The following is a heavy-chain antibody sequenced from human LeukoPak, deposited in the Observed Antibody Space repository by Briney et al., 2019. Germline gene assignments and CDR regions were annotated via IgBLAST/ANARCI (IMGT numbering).Heavy chain of an antibody. CDR2: VSGSGGST. D-gene: IGHD5-24*01. Sequence: GSLRLSCAASGFSFSNYAMSWVRQAPGKGLEWVSGVSGSGGSTYYADSVKGRFTISRDNAKNTLTLQMNSLRVEDTAVYFCARDWVYKIDYWGRGTLVTVSS. CDR1: GFSFSNYA. V-gene: IGHV3-23*01. J-gene: IGHJ4*02. CDR3: ARDWVYKIDY.